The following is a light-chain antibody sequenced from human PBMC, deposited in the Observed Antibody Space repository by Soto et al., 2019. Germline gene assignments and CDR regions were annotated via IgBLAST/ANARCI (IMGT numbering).Light chain of an antibody. J-gene: IGKJ1*01. CDR1: QSVSSN. V-gene: IGKV3-15*01. CDR3: QQYGSSRWT. Sequence: EMGMAPSPAPPSVSPGERATLSCRASQSVSSNLAWHQQKPGQAPRLLIYGASTRATGIPARFSGSGSGTEFTLTISRLEPEDFAVYYCQQYGSSRWTFGQGTKVDIK. CDR2: GAS.